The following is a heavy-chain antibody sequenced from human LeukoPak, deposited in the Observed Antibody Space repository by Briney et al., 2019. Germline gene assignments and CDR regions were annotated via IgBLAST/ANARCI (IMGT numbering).Heavy chain of an antibody. Sequence: GRSLRLSCAASGFTFSSYAMHWVRQAPGKGLEWVAFISYDGTNKYCADSVKGRFTISRDNSKNTLYLQMNSLRAEDTALYYCAREILTGYAFDIWGQGTMVTVSS. CDR1: GFTFSSYA. V-gene: IGHV3-30-3*01. D-gene: IGHD7-27*01. J-gene: IGHJ3*02. CDR3: AREILTGYAFDI. CDR2: ISYDGTNK.